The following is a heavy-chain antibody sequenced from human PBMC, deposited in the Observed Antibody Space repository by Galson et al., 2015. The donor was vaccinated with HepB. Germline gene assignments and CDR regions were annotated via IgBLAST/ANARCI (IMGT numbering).Heavy chain of an antibody. D-gene: IGHD2-15*01. CDR3: ARGVDIRGGAFDI. CDR2: TYYRSRWYD. J-gene: IGHJ3*02. V-gene: IGHV6-1*01. Sequence: CAISGDSVSTNSATWNWIRQSPSRGLEWLGRTYYRSRWYDDYAVSVKSRITINSDTSKNTFSLQLNSVTPEDTAVYYCARGVDIRGGAFDIWGQGTMVTVSS. CDR1: GDSVSTNSAT.